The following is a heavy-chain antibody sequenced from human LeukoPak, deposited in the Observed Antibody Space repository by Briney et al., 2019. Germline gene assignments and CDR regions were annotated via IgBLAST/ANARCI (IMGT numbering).Heavy chain of an antibody. Sequence: SGGSLRLSCAVSGFTFSSYWMSWGCQAPRKGLEWVANINKDGSEKYIVDSVKGRFPISRDNAKNSLYLQMNSLRAEDTALYSGARDHITPGLVVDSWGQGTKVTVSS. J-gene: IGHJ3*01. CDR2: INKDGSEK. CDR3: ARDHITPGLVVDS. CDR1: GFTFSSYW. V-gene: IGHV3-7*01. D-gene: IGHD3-10*01.